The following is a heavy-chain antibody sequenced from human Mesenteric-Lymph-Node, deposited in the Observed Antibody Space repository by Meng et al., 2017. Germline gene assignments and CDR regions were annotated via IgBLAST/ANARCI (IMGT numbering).Heavy chain of an antibody. V-gene: IGHV7-4-1*02. J-gene: IGHJ5*02. Sequence: QVQLAQAGSELKKPGAAVKVSCKASGYTFTSFAINWVRQAPGQGLEWVGRINTNTGNPAYAQGFTGRFVFSLDTSVSTAYLQISSLKAEDTAVYYCARESPFDPWGQGTLVTVSS. CDR3: ARESPFDP. CDR2: INTNTGNP. CDR1: GYTFTSFA.